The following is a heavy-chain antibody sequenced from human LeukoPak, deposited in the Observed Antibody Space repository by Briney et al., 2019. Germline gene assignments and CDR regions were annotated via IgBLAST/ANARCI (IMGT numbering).Heavy chain of an antibody. CDR3: ATDRGWRTSGYYLYYFEY. V-gene: IGHV3-7*01. Sequence: GGSLRLSCAVSGFNFRDHWMDWVRQAPGKGLQWVGHIKNDGSETYYLDSLKGRFTISRDNTMNSLYLQMSSLRAEDTAVYYCATDRGWRTSGYYLYYFEYWGQGTLVTFSS. J-gene: IGHJ4*02. CDR1: GFNFRDHW. D-gene: IGHD3-3*01. CDR2: IKNDGSET.